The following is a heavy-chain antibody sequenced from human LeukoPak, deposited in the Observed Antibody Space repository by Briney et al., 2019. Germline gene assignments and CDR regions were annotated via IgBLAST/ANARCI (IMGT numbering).Heavy chain of an antibody. V-gene: IGHV3-7*01. D-gene: IGHD2-8*02. CDR3: ATIPVGWTYYFGY. CDR2: IKQDGSEK. J-gene: IGHJ4*02. Sequence: GGSLRLSCAASGFTFSSYWMSWVRQAPGKGLEWVANIKQDGSEKYYVDSVKGRFTISRDNAKNSLYLQMKSLRAEDTAVYYCATIPVGWTYYFGYWGQGTLVTVSS. CDR1: GFTFSSYW.